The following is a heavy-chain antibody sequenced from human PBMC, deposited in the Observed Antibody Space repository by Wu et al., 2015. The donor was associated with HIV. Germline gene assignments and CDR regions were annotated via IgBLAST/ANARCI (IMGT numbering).Heavy chain of an antibody. J-gene: IGHJ4*02. CDR1: GYTLTGYY. V-gene: IGHV1-2*02. CDR2: INPNSGGT. D-gene: IGHD6-19*01. CDR3: ARLQSLHGLYSNADY. Sequence: QVQLVQSGAEVRKPGASVKVSCVASGYTLTGYYMHWLRQAPGQGPEWMGWINPNSGGTNFAQKFQDRVTLTRDASISTAYMEMRGLRSDDTAFYYCARLQSLHGLYSNADYWGQGTLVTVSS.